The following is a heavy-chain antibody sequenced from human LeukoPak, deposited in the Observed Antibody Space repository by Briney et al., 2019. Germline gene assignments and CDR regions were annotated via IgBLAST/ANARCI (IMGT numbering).Heavy chain of an antibody. CDR1: GVSITTYY. J-gene: IGHJ5*02. Sequence: SETLSLTCTFSGVSITTYYWSWIRQPPGKGLEWIGYIYHSGSTNYNPSLKSRVTISVDTSKNQFSLKLSSVTAADTAVYYCARESCGGGGSCFNWFDPWGQGTLVTVSS. D-gene: IGHD2-15*01. V-gene: IGHV4-59*12. CDR3: ARESCGGGGSCFNWFDP. CDR2: IYHSGST.